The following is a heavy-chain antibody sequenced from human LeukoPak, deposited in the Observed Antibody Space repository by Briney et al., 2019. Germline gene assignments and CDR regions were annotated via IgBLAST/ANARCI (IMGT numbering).Heavy chain of an antibody. V-gene: IGHV3-15*01. CDR2: IKSKTDGGTA. J-gene: IGHJ2*01. CDR3: TTVYFAGYGDYWYFDL. Sequence: GSLRLSCAASGFTFSNAWMSWVRQAPGKGLEWVGRIKSKTDGGTADYAAPVKGRFTISRDDSKNTLYLQMNSLKTEDTAVYYCTTVYFAGYGDYWYFDLWGRGTLVTVSS. CDR1: GFTFSNAW. D-gene: IGHD4-17*01.